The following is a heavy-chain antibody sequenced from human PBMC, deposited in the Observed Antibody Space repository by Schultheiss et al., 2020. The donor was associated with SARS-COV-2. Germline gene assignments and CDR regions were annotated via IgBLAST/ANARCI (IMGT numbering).Heavy chain of an antibody. CDR3: ARGLATTDY. CDR1: GGSISSYY. Sequence: SETLSLTCTVSGGSISSYYWSWIRQPPGKGLEWIGYIYYSGSTNYNPSLKSRVTISVDTSKNQFSLKLSSVTAADTAVYYCARGLATTDYWGQGSLVTVSS. CDR2: IYYSGST. D-gene: IGHD5-24*01. V-gene: IGHV4-59*01. J-gene: IGHJ4*02.